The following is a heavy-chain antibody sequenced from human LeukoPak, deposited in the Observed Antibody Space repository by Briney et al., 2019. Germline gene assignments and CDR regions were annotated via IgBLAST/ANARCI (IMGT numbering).Heavy chain of an antibody. CDR2: ISGSGGST. V-gene: IGHV3-23*01. D-gene: IGHD3-10*01. CDR1: GFTFSSYA. CDR3: AKDMVRGVNSGFDY. Sequence: GASLRLSCAPSGFTFSSYAMSWVRQAPGKGLDWVSGISGSGGSTYYTDSVKGRFTISRDNSKNTLYLQMNSLRAKDTAVYYCAKDMVRGVNSGFDYWGQGTLVTVSS. J-gene: IGHJ4*02.